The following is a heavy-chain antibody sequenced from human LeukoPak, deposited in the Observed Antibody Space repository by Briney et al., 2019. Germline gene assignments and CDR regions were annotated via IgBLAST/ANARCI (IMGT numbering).Heavy chain of an antibody. D-gene: IGHD2-2*01. CDR3: AVGTMVVPAAIFC. V-gene: IGHV3-21*01. J-gene: IGHJ4*02. Sequence: SGGSLRLSCAASGFTFSSYSMNWVRQAPGKGLEWVSSISSSSSYIYYADSVKGRFTISRDNAKNSLYLQMNSLRAEDTAVYYCAVGTMVVPAAIFCWGQGTLVTVSS. CDR1: GFTFSSYS. CDR2: ISSSSSYI.